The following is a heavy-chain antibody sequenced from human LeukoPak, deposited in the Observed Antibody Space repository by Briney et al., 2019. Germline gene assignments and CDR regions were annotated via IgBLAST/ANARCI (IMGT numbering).Heavy chain of an antibody. CDR2: IGWDSKSI. V-gene: IGHV3-9*01. Sequence: GGSLRLSCAASGFTFDESAMHWVRQAPGKGLEWVSGIGWDSKSIVYADSVKGRFTIPRDNAKNSLYLQMNGLRPEDTASYYCAKAVAAPGAFDIWGRGTVVTVSS. J-gene: IGHJ3*02. CDR1: GFTFDESA. CDR3: AKAVAAPGAFDI. D-gene: IGHD6-19*01.